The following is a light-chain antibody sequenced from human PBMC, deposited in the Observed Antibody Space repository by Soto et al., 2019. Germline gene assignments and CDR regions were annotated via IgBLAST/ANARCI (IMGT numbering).Light chain of an antibody. CDR1: SSNIGNNA. CDR3: AAWDASLTGPV. Sequence: QSVLTQPPSLSAAPRQRGTISCSGSSSNIGNNAVNWYQKFPGKAPKLLIHFSDRVASGVSDRFSGSKSGTSASLAISGHQSEDEAEYYCAAWDASLTGPVFGGGTKRTFL. V-gene: IGLV1-36*01. J-gene: IGLJ3*02. CDR2: FSD.